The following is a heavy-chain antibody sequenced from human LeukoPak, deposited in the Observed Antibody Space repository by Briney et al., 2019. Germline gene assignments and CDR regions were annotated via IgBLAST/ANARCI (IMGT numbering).Heavy chain of an antibody. CDR1: GFTFSDYY. D-gene: IGHD3-10*02. J-gene: IGHJ4*02. CDR3: ASLFGELSGDY. V-gene: IGHV3-11*01. CDR2: ISSSGSSI. Sequence: GGSLRLSCAASGFTFSDYYMSWIRQAPGKGLEWVSYISSSGSSIYYADSVKGRFTISRDNAKNSLYLQMNSLRAADTAVYYCASLFGELSGDYWGQGILVTVSS.